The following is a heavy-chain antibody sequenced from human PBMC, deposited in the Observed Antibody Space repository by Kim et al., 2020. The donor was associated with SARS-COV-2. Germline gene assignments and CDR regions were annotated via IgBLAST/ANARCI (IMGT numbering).Heavy chain of an antibody. D-gene: IGHD2-2*01. Sequence: SETLSLTCAVYGGSFSGYYWSWIRQPPGKGLEWIGEINHSGSTNYNPSLKSRVTISVDTSKNQFSLKLSSVTAADTAVYYCARGSSTSSLHWFDPWGQGTLVTVSS. V-gene: IGHV4-34*01. CDR1: GGSFSGYY. J-gene: IGHJ5*02. CDR3: ARGSSTSSLHWFDP. CDR2: INHSGST.